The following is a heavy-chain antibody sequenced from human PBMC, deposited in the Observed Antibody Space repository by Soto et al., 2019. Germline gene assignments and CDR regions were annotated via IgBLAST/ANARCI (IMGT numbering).Heavy chain of an antibody. D-gene: IGHD2-15*01. CDR3: AKLGRAASQTDY. CDR1: GFTFSSYA. CDR2: ISGTGGST. Sequence: EVQLLESGGGLVQPGGSLRLSCAASGFTFSSYAMSWVRQAPGKGLEWVSAISGTGGSTYYADSVKGRFTISRDNYKNTLNLQMNSLRAEDTAVYYCAKLGRAASQTDYWGQGTLVTVSS. V-gene: IGHV3-23*01. J-gene: IGHJ4*02.